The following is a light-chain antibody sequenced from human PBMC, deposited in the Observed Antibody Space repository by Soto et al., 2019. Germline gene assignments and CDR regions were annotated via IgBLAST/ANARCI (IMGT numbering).Light chain of an antibody. Sequence: QSVLTQPPSASGSPGQSVTISCTGTTGDVGGYNYVSWYQQYPGKPPKLIIYDVSKRPSGVPDRFSGSKSGNTASLTVSGLQADDEADYYCNSYGGSDNYVFGTGTKLTVL. CDR1: TGDVGGYNY. V-gene: IGLV2-8*01. J-gene: IGLJ1*01. CDR2: DVS. CDR3: NSYGGSDNYV.